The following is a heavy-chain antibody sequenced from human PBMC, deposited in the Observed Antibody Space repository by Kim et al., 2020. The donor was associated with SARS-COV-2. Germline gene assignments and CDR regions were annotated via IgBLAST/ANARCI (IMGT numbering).Heavy chain of an antibody. D-gene: IGHD3-16*01. Sequence: GGSLRLSCAASGFTFDDYTMHWVRQAPGKGLEWVSLISWDGGSTYYADSVKGRFTISRDNSKNSLYLQMNSLRTEDTALYYCAKDATDRGGYDYYGMDVWGQGTTVTVPS. J-gene: IGHJ6*02. CDR3: AKDATDRGGYDYYGMDV. CDR2: ISWDGGST. CDR1: GFTFDDYT. V-gene: IGHV3-43*01.